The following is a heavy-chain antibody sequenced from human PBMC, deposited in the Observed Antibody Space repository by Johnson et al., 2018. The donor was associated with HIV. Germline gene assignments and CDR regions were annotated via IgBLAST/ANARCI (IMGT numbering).Heavy chain of an antibody. CDR3: AKDDAYSGYGYDAFDI. CDR2: IRYDGSNK. CDR1: GFTFSSYG. D-gene: IGHD5-12*01. V-gene: IGHV3-30*02. J-gene: IGHJ3*02. Sequence: VQLVESGGGVVQPGGSLRLSCAASGFTFSSYGMHWVRQAPGKGLEWVAFIRYDGSNKYYADSVKGRFTISRDNSKNTLYLQMNSLRAEDTAVYYCAKDDAYSGYGYDAFDIWGQGTMVTVYS.